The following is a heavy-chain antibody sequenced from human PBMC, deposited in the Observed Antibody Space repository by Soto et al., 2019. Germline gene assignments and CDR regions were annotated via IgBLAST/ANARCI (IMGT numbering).Heavy chain of an antibody. J-gene: IGHJ2*01. CDR3: ARYAGDAARYFDL. CDR1: GYSFTNYD. Sequence: ASVKVSCKASGYSFTNYDINWVRQAAGQGPEWMAWMNPHSGNTGYAQKFRGRVTVARDTSTSTVYMELTRLTSDDTAVYFCARYAGDAARYFDLWGNGTLVTVSS. D-gene: IGHD2-15*01. V-gene: IGHV1-8*01. CDR2: MNPHSGNT.